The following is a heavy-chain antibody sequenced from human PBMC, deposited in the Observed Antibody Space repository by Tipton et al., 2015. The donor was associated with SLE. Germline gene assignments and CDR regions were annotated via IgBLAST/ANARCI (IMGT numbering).Heavy chain of an antibody. CDR3: ARDPFGELEYFDL. CDR2: IYYSGST. Sequence: TLSLTCAVYGGSFSGYYWSWIRQHPGKGLEWIGYIYYSGSTYYNPSLKSRVTISVDTSKNQFSLKLSSVTAADTAVYYCARDPFGELEYFDLWGRGTLVTVSS. J-gene: IGHJ2*01. D-gene: IGHD3-10*01. V-gene: IGHV4-31*11. CDR1: GGSFSGYY.